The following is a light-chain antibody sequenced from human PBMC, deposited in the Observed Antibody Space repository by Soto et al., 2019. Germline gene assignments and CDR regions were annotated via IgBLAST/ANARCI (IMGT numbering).Light chain of an antibody. Sequence: EIVMTQSPATLSVSPGERASVSCRASHDIRSNLAWYQQKPGQAPRLLIYGASTRGTGIPARFSGSGSGTEFTLTISSLQSEDFAVYHCQQYHNLPPWTFGQGTKVEIK. V-gene: IGKV3-15*01. J-gene: IGKJ1*01. CDR3: QQYHNLPPWT. CDR1: HDIRSN. CDR2: GAS.